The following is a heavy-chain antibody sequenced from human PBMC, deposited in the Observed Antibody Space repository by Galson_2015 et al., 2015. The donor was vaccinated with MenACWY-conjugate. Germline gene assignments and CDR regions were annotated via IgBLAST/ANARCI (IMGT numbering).Heavy chain of an antibody. V-gene: IGHV3-23*01. Sequence: CAASGFDFDDYAMSWVRQAPGKGLQWVAGAGRGGGSTYYTDPVRGRFTISRDNSKNTLDLQMDSLRVEDTAVYYCAKVIYGARYYFEHWGQGSLVIVTS. CDR1: GFDFDDYA. CDR2: AGRGGGST. J-gene: IGHJ4*02. CDR3: AKVIYGARYYFEH. D-gene: IGHD3/OR15-3a*01.